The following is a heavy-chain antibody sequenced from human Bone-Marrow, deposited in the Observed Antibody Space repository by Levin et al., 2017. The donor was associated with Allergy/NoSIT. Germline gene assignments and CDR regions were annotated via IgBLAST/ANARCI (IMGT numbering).Heavy chain of an antibody. CDR3: ARPRRYYDSSGYYPFDY. V-gene: IGHV4-59*08. J-gene: IGHJ4*02. CDR2: IYYSGST. D-gene: IGHD3-22*01. CDR1: GGSISSYY. Sequence: SQTLSLTCTVSGGSISSYYWSWIRQPPGKGLEWIGYIYYSGSTNYNPSLKSRVTISVDTSKNQFSLKLSSVTAADTAVYYCARPRRYYDSSGYYPFDYWGQGTLVTVSS.